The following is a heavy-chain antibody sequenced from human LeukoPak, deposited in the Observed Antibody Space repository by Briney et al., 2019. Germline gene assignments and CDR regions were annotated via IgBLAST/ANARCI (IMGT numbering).Heavy chain of an antibody. D-gene: IGHD3-3*01. CDR3: AKGKGFVVVTGLDAFDI. V-gene: IGHV3-23*01. Sequence: GGSLRLSCAASGFTFSSYGMSWVRQAPGKGLEWVSAISGSGGSTYYADSVKGRFTISRDNSKNTLYLQMNSLRAEDTAVYYCAKGKGFVVVTGLDAFDIWGQGTMVTVSS. J-gene: IGHJ3*02. CDR2: ISGSGGST. CDR1: GFTFSSYG.